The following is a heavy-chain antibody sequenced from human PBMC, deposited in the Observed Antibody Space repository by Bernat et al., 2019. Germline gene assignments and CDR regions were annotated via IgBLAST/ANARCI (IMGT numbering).Heavy chain of an antibody. D-gene: IGHD3-22*01. CDR1: GFTFSNYW. J-gene: IGHJ4*02. V-gene: IGHV3-7*03. CDR2: IKSDGREK. Sequence: DVQLVESGGGLVQPGGSLRLSCAVSGFTFSNYWMSWVRQAPGKGLEWVANIKSDGREKNYVDSVKGRFTISRDNAKNTLYLQMNSLRAEDTAVYYCANLYDSSGIVDYWGQGTLVTVSS. CDR3: ANLYDSSGIVDY.